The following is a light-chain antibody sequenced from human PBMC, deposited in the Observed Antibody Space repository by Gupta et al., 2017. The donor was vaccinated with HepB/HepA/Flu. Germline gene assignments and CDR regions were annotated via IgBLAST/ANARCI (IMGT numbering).Light chain of an antibody. Sequence: QSLLTQPPSASGTPWQRVTISCSGSSSNIGGNTVNWHQHLPGTEPKLIIVSNNQRPSGVHDRFSCCKSGNYASLLISGVQSEDEEDDYCTGWDASLHDWVFGGGTKLTVL. J-gene: IGLJ3*02. CDR2: SNN. CDR1: SSNIGGNT. V-gene: IGLV1-44*01. CDR3: TGWDASLHDWV.